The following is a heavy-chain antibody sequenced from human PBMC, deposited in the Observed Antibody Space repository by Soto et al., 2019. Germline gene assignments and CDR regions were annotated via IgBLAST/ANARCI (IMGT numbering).Heavy chain of an antibody. CDR2: NYYSGST. Sequence: PSETLSLTCTVSGGSISGSSYYWGWIRQPPGKGLEWIGNNYYSGSTYYNPSLKSRVTISVDTSKNQFSLKLSSVTAADTAVYYCMLGSGWKDFDYWGQGTLVTVSS. CDR3: MLGSGWKDFDY. D-gene: IGHD3-22*01. CDR1: GGSISGSSYY. J-gene: IGHJ4*02. V-gene: IGHV4-39*01.